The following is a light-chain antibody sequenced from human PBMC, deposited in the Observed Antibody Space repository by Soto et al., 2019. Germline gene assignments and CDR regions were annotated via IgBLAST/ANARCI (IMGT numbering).Light chain of an antibody. CDR2: DVT. Sequence: QSVLTQPASVSGSPGQSIAISCTGTSSDVGGYNYVSWYQQHPDKAPKLILYDVTNRPSGVSNRFSGSKSGNTASLTTSGLQAEDEADYYCSSYTTISTYVFATGTKLTVL. V-gene: IGLV2-14*01. J-gene: IGLJ1*01. CDR3: SSYTTISTYV. CDR1: SSDVGGYNY.